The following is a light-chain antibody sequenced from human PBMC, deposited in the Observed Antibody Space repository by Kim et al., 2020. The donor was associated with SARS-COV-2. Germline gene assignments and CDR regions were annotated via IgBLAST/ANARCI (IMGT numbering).Light chain of an antibody. CDR3: QSYDSSSVV. CDR1: SGSIASNY. V-gene: IGLV6-57*03. Sequence: GKTVPVSCPRSSGSIASNYVQWYQQRPGSAPTTVIYEDNQRPSGVPDRFSGSIDSSSNSASLTISGLKTEDEADYYCQSYDSSSVVFGGGTQLTVL. CDR2: EDN. J-gene: IGLJ2*01.